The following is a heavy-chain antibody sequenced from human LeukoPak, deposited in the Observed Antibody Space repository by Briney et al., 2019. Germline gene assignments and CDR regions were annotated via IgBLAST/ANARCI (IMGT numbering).Heavy chain of an antibody. Sequence: ASGKVSCKASGYTFTSYDINWVRQATGQGLEWMGWMNPNSGNAGYAQKFQGRVTMTRNTSISTAYMELSNLRPEDTAVYYCARDGSGTYNWFDLWGQGTLVTVSS. CDR1: GYTFTSYD. J-gene: IGHJ5*02. CDR3: ARDGSGTYNWFDL. D-gene: IGHD3-10*01. V-gene: IGHV1-8*01. CDR2: MNPNSGNA.